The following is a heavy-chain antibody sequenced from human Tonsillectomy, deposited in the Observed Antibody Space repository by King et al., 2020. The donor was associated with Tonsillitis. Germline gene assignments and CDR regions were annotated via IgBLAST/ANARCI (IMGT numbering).Heavy chain of an antibody. CDR2: IYYSGST. CDR1: GGSVRSGDYY. CDR3: ARDVRGVTYFDY. D-gene: IGHD3-10*01. J-gene: IGHJ4*02. V-gene: IGHV4-61*08. Sequence: VQLQESGPGLVKPSETLSLTCTVSGGSVRSGDYYWSWIRQPPGKGLEWIGYIYYSGSTNYNPSLKSRVTISVDTSKNQFSLKLSSVTAADTAVYYCARDVRGVTYFDYWGQGTLVTVSS.